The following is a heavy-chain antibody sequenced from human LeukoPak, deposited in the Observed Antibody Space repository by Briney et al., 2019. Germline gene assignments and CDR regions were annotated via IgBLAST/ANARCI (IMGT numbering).Heavy chain of an antibody. CDR2: MNPNSGNT. CDR1: GYTFTSYD. J-gene: IGHJ4*02. V-gene: IGHV1-8*01. CDR3: ARGIHDYGDPFDY. D-gene: IGHD4-17*01. Sequence: ASVKVSCKASGYTFTSYDINWVRQATGQGLEWMGWMNPNSGNTGYAQKVQGRVTMTRNTSISTAYMELSSLGSEDTAVYYCARGIHDYGDPFDYWGQGTLVTVSS.